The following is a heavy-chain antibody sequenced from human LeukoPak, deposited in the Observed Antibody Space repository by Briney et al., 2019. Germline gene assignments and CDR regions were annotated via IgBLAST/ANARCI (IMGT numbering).Heavy chain of an antibody. V-gene: IGHV4-39*01. D-gene: IGHD3-10*01. CDR3: ARLYYYASGSYHYFDY. CDR2: IYYSGST. J-gene: IGHJ4*02. Sequence: PSETLSLTCTVSGGSISSSNYYWGWIRQPPGQGLEWIGTIYYSGSTYYNPSLKSRVTMSVDTSKNQLSLRLSSVTAADTAVYYCARLYYYASGSYHYFDYWGQGTLVTVSS. CDR1: GGSISSSNYY.